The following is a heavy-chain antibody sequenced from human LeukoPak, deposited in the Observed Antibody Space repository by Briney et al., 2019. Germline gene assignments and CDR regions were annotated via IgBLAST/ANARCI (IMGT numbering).Heavy chain of an antibody. Sequence: TGGSLRLSCAASGFTFSTYAMSWVRQAPGKGLEWVATIKPDGSEKYYVDPVKGRFTISRDNAKRSLYLQMDSLRAEDTAVYYCARDASAYYWGQGTLVTVSS. CDR1: GFTFSTYA. CDR2: IKPDGSEK. CDR3: ARDASAYY. J-gene: IGHJ4*02. V-gene: IGHV3-7*01. D-gene: IGHD3-3*01.